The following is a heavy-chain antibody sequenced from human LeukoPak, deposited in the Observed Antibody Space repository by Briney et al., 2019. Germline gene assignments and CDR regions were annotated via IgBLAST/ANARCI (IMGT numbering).Heavy chain of an antibody. D-gene: IGHD3-10*01. J-gene: IGHJ4*02. CDR2: ISSSSSYI. CDR1: GFTFSSYS. V-gene: IGHV3-21*01. CDR3: ARELALVRGVISG. Sequence: GGSLRLSCAASGFTFSSYSMNWVRQAPGKWLEWVSSISSSSSYIYYADSVKGRFTISKDNAKNSLYLQMNSLRAEATAVYYCARELALVRGVISGWGQGTLVTVSS.